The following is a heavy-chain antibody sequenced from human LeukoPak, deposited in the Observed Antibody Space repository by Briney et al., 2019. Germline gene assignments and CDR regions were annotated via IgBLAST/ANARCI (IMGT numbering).Heavy chain of an antibody. CDR1: GYTLTELS. CDR3: ARGSSMGIVVVVAATDFDY. V-gene: IGHV1-24*01. J-gene: IGHJ4*02. Sequence: ASVKVSCKVFGYTLTELSMHWVRQAPGKGLEWLGGFDPEDGETIYAQKFQGRVTMTRDTSISTAYMELSRLRSDDTAVYYCARGSSMGIVVVVAATDFDYWGQGTLVTVSS. CDR2: FDPEDGET. D-gene: IGHD2-15*01.